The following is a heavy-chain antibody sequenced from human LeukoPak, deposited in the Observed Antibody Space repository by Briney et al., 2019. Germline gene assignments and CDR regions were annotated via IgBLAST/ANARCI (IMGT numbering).Heavy chain of an antibody. CDR2: ISSSSSYI. CDR1: GFTFSSYS. J-gene: IGHJ6*02. V-gene: IGHV3-21*01. CDR3: ARDSGILYYYYGMDV. Sequence: GGSLRLSCAASGFTFSSYSMNWVRQAPGKGLEWVSSISSSSSYIYYAVSVKGRFTISRDNAKNSLYLQMNSLRAEDTAVYYCARDSGILYYYYGMDVWGQGTTVTVSS. D-gene: IGHD2-15*01.